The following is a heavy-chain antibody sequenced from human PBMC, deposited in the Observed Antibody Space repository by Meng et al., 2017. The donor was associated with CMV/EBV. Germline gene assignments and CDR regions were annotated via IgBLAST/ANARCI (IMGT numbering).Heavy chain of an antibody. CDR2: INHSGST. CDR1: GGSFSGYY. D-gene: IGHD2-2*01. V-gene: IGHV4-34*01. J-gene: IGHJ6*02. Sequence: SETLSLTCAVYGGSFSGYYWSWIRQPPGKGLEWIGEINHSGSTNYNPSLKSRVTISVDTSKNQFSLKLSSVTAADTAVYYCARAPIYCSSTSCYGAGGMDVWGQGTTVTVSS. CDR3: ARAPIYCSSTSCYGAGGMDV.